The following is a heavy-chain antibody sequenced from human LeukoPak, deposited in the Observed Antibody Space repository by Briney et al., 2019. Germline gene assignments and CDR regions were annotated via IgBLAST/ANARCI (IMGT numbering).Heavy chain of an antibody. CDR1: GGSISSYY. CDR2: IYTSGST. V-gene: IGHV4-4*07. Sequence: SETLSLTCTVSGGSISSYYWSWIRQPAGKGLEWIGRIYTSGSTNYNPSLKSRVTMSVDTSKNQFSLKLSSVTAADTAVYYCAREDIVVVPAAKTVYYYYGMDVWGQGTTVTVSS. J-gene: IGHJ6*02. CDR3: AREDIVVVPAAKTVYYYYGMDV. D-gene: IGHD2-2*01.